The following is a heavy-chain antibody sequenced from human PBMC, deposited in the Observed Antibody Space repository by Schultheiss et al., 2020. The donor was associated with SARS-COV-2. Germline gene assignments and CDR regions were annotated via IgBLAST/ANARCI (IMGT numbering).Heavy chain of an antibody. V-gene: IGHV3-23*01. CDR2: ISASGGST. J-gene: IGHJ4*02. D-gene: IGHD6-13*01. Sequence: GGSLRLSCAASGFTFGSFAMSWVRQAPGKGLEWVSGISASGGSTYYADSVKGRFTISRDNSKNTLYLQMNSLRAEDTAVYYCAKDRGGSSWPVGAVDYFDYWGQGTLVTVSS. CDR1: GFTFGSFA. CDR3: AKDRGGSSWPVGAVDYFDY.